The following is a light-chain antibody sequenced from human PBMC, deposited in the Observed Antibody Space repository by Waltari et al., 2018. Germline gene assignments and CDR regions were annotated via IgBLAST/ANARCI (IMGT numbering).Light chain of an antibody. V-gene: IGKV1-5*01. Sequence: DIQMTQSPSTLSASVGDRVTITCRASQRFGRWLAWYQQKPGQAPKLLIYDISTLEGGVPSRFSGSGSGTEFTLTISKLQPDDFAAYFCQQYASYSGSFGQGTRLEIK. CDR3: QQYASYSGS. CDR2: DIS. J-gene: IGKJ2*03. CDR1: QRFGRW.